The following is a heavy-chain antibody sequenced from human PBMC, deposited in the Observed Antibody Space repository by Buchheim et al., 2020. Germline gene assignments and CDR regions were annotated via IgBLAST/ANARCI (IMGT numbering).Heavy chain of an antibody. V-gene: IGHV3-23*01. CDR1: GFTFNTSA. D-gene: IGHD3-9*01. CDR3: AKTVHILPGYQRWVYYMDV. CDR2: IRGSGFDT. Sequence: EMQLLESGGGLVQPGGSLRISCVASGFTFNTSAMTWVRQAPGKGLEWVSAIRGSGFDTYYADSVTGRFPLSRANSTNMLFLEMNSLRAEDAAIYFCAKTVHILPGYQRWVYYMDVWGKGTT. J-gene: IGHJ6*03.